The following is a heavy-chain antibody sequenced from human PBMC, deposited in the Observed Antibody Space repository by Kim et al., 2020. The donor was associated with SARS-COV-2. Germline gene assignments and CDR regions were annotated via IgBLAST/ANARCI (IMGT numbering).Heavy chain of an antibody. Sequence: GSLRLSCAASGFTFSSYWMHWVRQAPGKGLVWVSRINSDGSSTSYADSVKGRFTISRDNAKNTLYLQMNSLRAEDTAVYYCARDGPAGEWELPSYNWFDPWGQGTLVTVSS. CDR1: GFTFSSYW. D-gene: IGHD1-26*01. CDR3: ARDGPAGEWELPSYNWFDP. CDR2: INSDGSST. J-gene: IGHJ5*02. V-gene: IGHV3-74*01.